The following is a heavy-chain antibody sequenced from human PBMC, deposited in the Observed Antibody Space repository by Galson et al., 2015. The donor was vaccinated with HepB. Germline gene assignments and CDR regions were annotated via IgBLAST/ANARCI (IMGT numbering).Heavy chain of an antibody. CDR2: VNPRGGSP. J-gene: IGHJ4*02. D-gene: IGHD2-2*03. V-gene: IGHV1-46*01. CDR3: ARDDYLGYGQ. Sequence: AIKVACKAAGDTFASYPMHCGRQAPGDRLEWMGIVNPRGGSPTSPQKVQGRVIMTGDTPSGTVYMVLISLRSEDTAVYYCARDDYLGYGQWGQGTLVTVSS. CDR1: GDTFASYP.